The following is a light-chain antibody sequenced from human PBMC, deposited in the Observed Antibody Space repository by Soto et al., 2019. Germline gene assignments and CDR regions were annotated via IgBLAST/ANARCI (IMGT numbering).Light chain of an antibody. V-gene: IGKV3-20*01. J-gene: IGKJ5*01. Sequence: EIILTQSPDTLSLCPGERAPPCCRARQTVSSEYLAWCKQRPGQAPRLIIYGASTRAAGIPDRFSGSGSGTEFTLTITRLEPEDSEVYFCQQYTGPPTTFGQGTRLEI. CDR1: QTVSSEY. CDR2: GAS. CDR3: QQYTGPPTT.